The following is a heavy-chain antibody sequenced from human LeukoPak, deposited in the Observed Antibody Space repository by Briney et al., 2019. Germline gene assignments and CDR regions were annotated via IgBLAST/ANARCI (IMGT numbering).Heavy chain of an antibody. D-gene: IGHD3-22*01. Sequence: GGSLRLSCAASGFIFSSYWMHWVRQAPGKGLVWVSRINSDGSSTYYADSVKGRFTISRDNAKSTLHLQMNSLRAEDTAVYYCVREITMILNDWGQGTLVTVSS. CDR1: GFIFSSYW. CDR3: VREITMILND. V-gene: IGHV3-74*01. CDR2: INSDGSST. J-gene: IGHJ4*02.